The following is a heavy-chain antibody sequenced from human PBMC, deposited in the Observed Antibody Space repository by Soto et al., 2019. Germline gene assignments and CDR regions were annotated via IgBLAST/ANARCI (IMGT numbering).Heavy chain of an antibody. D-gene: IGHD3-16*01. CDR1: GFNSSSYG. CDR3: ARDGDVNTGFGKDY. CDR2: IWHDGGNK. V-gene: IGHV3-33*01. J-gene: IGHJ4*02. Sequence: PGGALRLSCAEAGFNSSSYGIRWIRQAPGKGLEWVAFIWHDGGNKFYAESVKGRFTISRDNSKNTLYLQMTSLSAEDTAMYYCARDGDVNTGFGKDYWGQGTLVTVSS.